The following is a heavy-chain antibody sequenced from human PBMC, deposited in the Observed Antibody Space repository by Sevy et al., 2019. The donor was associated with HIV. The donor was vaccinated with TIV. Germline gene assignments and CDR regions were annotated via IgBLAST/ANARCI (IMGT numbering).Heavy chain of an antibody. CDR3: VREGLGGYSYSLDC. D-gene: IGHD5-18*01. V-gene: IGHV3-7*01. J-gene: IGHJ4*02. Sequence: GGSLRLSCAASGFTFSSYWMSWVRQAPGKGLEWVATMKQDGSEKYYVSSVKGRFTISRDNAKKSLYLQMNSLRVEDTAVYYCVREGLGGYSYSLDCWGQGTLVTVSS. CDR2: MKQDGSEK. CDR1: GFTFSSYW.